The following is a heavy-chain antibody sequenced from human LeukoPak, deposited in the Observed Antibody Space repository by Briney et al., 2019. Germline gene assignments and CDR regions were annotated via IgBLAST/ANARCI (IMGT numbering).Heavy chain of an antibody. CDR3: AKDGIAYYDFWSGPYYYGMDV. J-gene: IGHJ6*02. V-gene: IGHV3-30*18. CDR1: GFTFSSHG. Sequence: GGSLRLSCAASGFTFSSHGMHWVRQAPGKGLEWVAVISYDGGNKYYADSVKGRFTISRDNSKNTLYLQMNSLRAEDTAVYYCAKDGIAYYDFWSGPYYYGMDVWGQGTTVTVSS. D-gene: IGHD3-3*01. CDR2: ISYDGGNK.